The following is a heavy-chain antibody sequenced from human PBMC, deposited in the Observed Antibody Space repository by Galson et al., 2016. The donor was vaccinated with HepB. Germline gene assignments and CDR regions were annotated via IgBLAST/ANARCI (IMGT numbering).Heavy chain of an antibody. Sequence: SLRLSCAASGFTFSAYNMNWVRQAPGKGLEWLSHITRDRNTYYADSVKGRFTISRDNAKNSLYLQMSSGRDEDTAIYYCASEIRIMTVRGSKKSNGTDIWGQGTTVTVSS. D-gene: IGHD3-10*01. CDR1: GFTFSAYN. J-gene: IGHJ6*02. CDR2: ITRDRNT. CDR3: ASEIRIMTVRGSKKSNGTDI. V-gene: IGHV3-48*02.